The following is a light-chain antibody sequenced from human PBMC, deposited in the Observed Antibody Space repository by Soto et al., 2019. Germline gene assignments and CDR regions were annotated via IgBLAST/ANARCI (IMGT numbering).Light chain of an antibody. V-gene: IGKV3-20*01. J-gene: IGKJ3*01. Sequence: EIVLTQSPGTLSLSPGERATPSCRASQSVSSIFLAWYQQKPGQAPRLLIYGASSRATGIPDRFSGSGSGTDFTLTISRLEPEDFAVYYCQQYSGSPSTFGPGTKVDIK. CDR1: QSVSSIF. CDR3: QQYSGSPST. CDR2: GAS.